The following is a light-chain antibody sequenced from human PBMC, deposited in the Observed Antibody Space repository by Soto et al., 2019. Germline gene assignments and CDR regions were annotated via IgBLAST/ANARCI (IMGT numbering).Light chain of an antibody. CDR3: QQRSNWPPDT. CDR1: QSVSSSY. J-gene: IGKJ1*01. Sequence: IAKTQPPGTLPLSPGERDTVSCRASQSVSSSYLAWYQQKPGQAPRLLIYGASSRATGIPDRFSGGGSGTDFTLTITRLEPEDFAVYYCQQRSNWPPDTFGQGTKV. V-gene: IGKV3D-20*02. CDR2: GAS.